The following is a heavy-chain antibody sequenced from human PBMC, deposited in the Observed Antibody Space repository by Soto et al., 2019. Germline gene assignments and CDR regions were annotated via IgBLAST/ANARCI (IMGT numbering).Heavy chain of an antibody. CDR1: GGSISSYY. J-gene: IGHJ4*02. D-gene: IGHD3-3*01. CDR3: ARVLYYDFWSGYYADY. CDR2: IYYSGST. Sequence: SETLSLTCTVSGGSISSYYWSWIRQPPGKGLEWIGYIYYSGSTNYNPSLKSRVTISVDTSKNQFSLKLSSVTAADTAVYYCARVLYYDFWSGYYADYWGQGTLVTVSS. V-gene: IGHV4-59*01.